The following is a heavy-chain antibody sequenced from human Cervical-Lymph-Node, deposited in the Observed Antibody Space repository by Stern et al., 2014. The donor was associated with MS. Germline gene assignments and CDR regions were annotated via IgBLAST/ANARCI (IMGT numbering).Heavy chain of an antibody. CDR2: ISGHNGNT. CDR3: ARDPGGYFHGMDV. CDR1: GYTFSTYG. D-gene: IGHD3-10*01. J-gene: IGHJ6*02. Sequence: QVQLVQSGAEVKKPGASVKVSCKTSGYTFSTYGITWVRQAPGQGPEWMGWISGHNGNTNFAERFQGRLTMTTDTSTRTAYMELRSLRYDDTAVHFCARDPGGYFHGMDVWGQGTTVTVSS. V-gene: IGHV1-18*01.